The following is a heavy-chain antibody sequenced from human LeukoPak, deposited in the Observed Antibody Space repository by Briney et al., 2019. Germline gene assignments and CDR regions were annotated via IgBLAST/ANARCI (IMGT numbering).Heavy chain of an antibody. CDR3: ARDYGAPRRYYYYYMDV. V-gene: IGHV4-39*07. CDR1: GGSISSSSYY. CDR2: IYYSGST. D-gene: IGHD4-17*01. J-gene: IGHJ6*03. Sequence: SETLSLTCTVSGGSISSSSYYWGWIRQPPGKGLEWIGSIYYSGSTYYNPSLKSRVTISVDTSKNQFSLKLSSVTAADTAVYYCARDYGAPRRYYYYYMDVWGKGTTVTVSS.